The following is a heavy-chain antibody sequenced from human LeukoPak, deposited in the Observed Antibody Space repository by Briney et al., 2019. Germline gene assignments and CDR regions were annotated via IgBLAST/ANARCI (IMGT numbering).Heavy chain of an antibody. CDR2: IKQDGSEK. Sequence: ETLSLTCVVSGGSISSSDWWSWVRQPPGKGLEWVANIKQDGSEKYYVDSVKGRFTISRDNAKNSLYLQMNSLRAEDTAVYYCARDLAAYYDILTGLGYWGQGTLVTVSS. CDR3: ARDLAAYYDILTGLGY. V-gene: IGHV3-7*01. D-gene: IGHD3-9*01. CDR1: GGSISSSDW. J-gene: IGHJ4*02.